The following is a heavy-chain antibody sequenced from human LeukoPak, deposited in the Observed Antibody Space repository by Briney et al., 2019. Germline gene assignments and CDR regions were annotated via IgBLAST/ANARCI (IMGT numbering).Heavy chain of an antibody. CDR1: GFTFSSYW. J-gene: IGHJ5*02. CDR2: INSDESSR. D-gene: IGHD3-10*01. V-gene: IGHV3-74*01. CDR3: ARGVWFGESRYNWFDP. Sequence: GGSPRLSCAASGFTFSSYWMHWVRQAPGKGLVWVSRINSDESSRSYADSVKGRFTISRDNAKNTLYLQMNSLRAEDTAVYYCARGVWFGESRYNWFDPWGQGTLVTVSS.